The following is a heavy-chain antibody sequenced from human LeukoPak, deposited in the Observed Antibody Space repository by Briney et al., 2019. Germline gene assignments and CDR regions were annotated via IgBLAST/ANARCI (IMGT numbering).Heavy chain of an antibody. J-gene: IGHJ4*02. CDR3: AKGQPDYYDSSGYDY. CDR2: ISGSGGST. D-gene: IGHD3-22*01. CDR1: GFTFSSYA. Sequence: GGSLRLSCAASGFTFSSYAMSWVRQPPGKGLEWVSAISGSGGSTYYADSVKGRFTISRDNSKNTLYLQMNSLRAEDTAVYYCAKGQPDYYDSSGYDYWGQGTLVTVSS. V-gene: IGHV3-23*01.